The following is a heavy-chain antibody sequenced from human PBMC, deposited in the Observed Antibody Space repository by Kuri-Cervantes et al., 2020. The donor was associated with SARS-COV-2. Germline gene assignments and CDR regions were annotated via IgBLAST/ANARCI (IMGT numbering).Heavy chain of an antibody. CDR2: ISSSSSYT. J-gene: IGHJ5*02. V-gene: IGHV3-11*06. Sequence: GESLKISCAASGFTFSDYYMSWIRQAPGKGLEWVSYISSSSSYTNYADSVKGRFTISRDNAENSLYLQMNSLRAEDTAVYYCARDVTGTTSWFDPWGQGTLVTVSS. CDR3: ARDVTGTTSWFDP. D-gene: IGHD1-7*01. CDR1: GFTFSDYY.